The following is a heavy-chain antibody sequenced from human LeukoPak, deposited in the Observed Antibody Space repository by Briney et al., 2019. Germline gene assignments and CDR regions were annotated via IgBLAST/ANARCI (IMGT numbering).Heavy chain of an antibody. Sequence: SETLSLTCTVSGGSISSSSYYWGSIRQPPGKGLEWIGSIYYSGSTYYTPSLKSRVTISVDTSKNQFSLKLSSVTAADTAVYYCARHSRSGYSGYENAFDIWGQGTMVTVSS. J-gene: IGHJ3*02. CDR1: GGSISSSSYY. CDR2: IYYSGST. CDR3: ARHSRSGYSGYENAFDI. V-gene: IGHV4-39*01. D-gene: IGHD5-12*01.